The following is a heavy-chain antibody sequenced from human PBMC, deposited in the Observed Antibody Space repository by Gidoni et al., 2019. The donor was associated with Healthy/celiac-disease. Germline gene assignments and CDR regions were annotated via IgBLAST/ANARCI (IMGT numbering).Heavy chain of an antibody. CDR2: INHSGST. CDR1: GCSFSCYY. Sequence: QVQLQQLGAGLLKPSETLSLTCAVYGCSFSCYYWSWIRQPPGKGLEWIGEINHSGSTNYNPSLKSRVTISVDTSKNQFSLKLSSVTAADTAVYYCARTDHYDSSGSDAFDIWGQGTMVTVSS. V-gene: IGHV4-34*01. CDR3: ARTDHYDSSGSDAFDI. J-gene: IGHJ3*02. D-gene: IGHD3-22*01.